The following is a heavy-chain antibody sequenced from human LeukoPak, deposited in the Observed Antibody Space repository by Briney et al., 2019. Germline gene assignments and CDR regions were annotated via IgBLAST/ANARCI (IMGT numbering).Heavy chain of an antibody. Sequence: GGSLRLSCAASGFTFSWYWMSWVRQAPGEGLEWVANIKEDGSIKYYVDSVKGRLTISRDNAKSSLYLQVNSLRAEDTALYYCARIGHSSSSIDYWGQGTLVTVSS. CDR1: GFTFSWYW. V-gene: IGHV3-7*01. J-gene: IGHJ4*02. D-gene: IGHD6-13*01. CDR2: IKEDGSIK. CDR3: ARIGHSSSSIDY.